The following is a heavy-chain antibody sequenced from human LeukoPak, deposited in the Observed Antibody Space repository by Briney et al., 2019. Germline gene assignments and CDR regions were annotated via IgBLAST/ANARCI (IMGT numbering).Heavy chain of an antibody. CDR3: ARDISEASSGWYVDY. V-gene: IGHV4-4*07. J-gene: IGHJ4*02. CDR2: IYTSGRT. D-gene: IGHD6-19*01. Sequence: SETLSLTCTVSGGSISSYYWSWIRQPPGKGLQWIGRIYTSGRTNYNPSLKSRVTMSLDTSKNQFSLKLSSVTAADTAVYYCARDISEASSGWYVDYWGQGTLVTVS. CDR1: GGSISSYY.